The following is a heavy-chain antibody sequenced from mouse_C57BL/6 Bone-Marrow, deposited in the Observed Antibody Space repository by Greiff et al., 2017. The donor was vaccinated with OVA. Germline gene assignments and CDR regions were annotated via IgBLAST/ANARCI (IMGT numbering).Heavy chain of an antibody. J-gene: IGHJ1*03. Sequence: VQLQQSGAELVRPGASVKLSCTASGFNIKDDYMHWVKQRPEQGLEWIGWIDPENGDTEYASKFQGKATITADTSSNTAYLQLSSLTSEDTAVYYGTPWDITTVVGYFDVWGTGPTVTVSP. CDR1: GFNIKDDY. CDR3: TPWDITTVVGYFDV. V-gene: IGHV14-4*01. D-gene: IGHD1-1*01. CDR2: IDPENGDT.